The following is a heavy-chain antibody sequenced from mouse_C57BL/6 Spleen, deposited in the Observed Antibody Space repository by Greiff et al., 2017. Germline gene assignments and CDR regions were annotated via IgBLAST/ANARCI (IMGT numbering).Heavy chain of an antibody. V-gene: IGHV1-81*01. CDR1: GYTFTSYG. D-gene: IGHD4-1*01. Sequence: QVQLKQSGAELARPGASVKLSCKASGYTFTSYGISWVKQRPGQGLEWIGEIYPRSGNTYYNEKFKGKATLTADKSSSTAYMELRSLTSEDSAVYFCARGETAYDAMVYWGQGTSATVSS. CDR2: IYPRSGNT. J-gene: IGHJ4*01. CDR3: ARGETAYDAMVY.